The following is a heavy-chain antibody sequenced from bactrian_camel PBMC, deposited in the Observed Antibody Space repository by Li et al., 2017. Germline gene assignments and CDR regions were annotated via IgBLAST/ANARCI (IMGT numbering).Heavy chain of an antibody. CDR3: APICDSGSWCFDE. J-gene: IGHJ4*01. V-gene: IGHV3S53*01. Sequence: QVQLVESGGGSVQAGGSLNLSCLANFAINSRSCMGWFRQAVGKEREGVATLRADARSTYSDSVKGRFTISRDNAKNTVYLQMNSLKSEDTALYYCAPICDSGSWCFDERGQGTQVTVS. CDR2: LRADARS. D-gene: IGHD3*01. CDR1: FAINSRSC.